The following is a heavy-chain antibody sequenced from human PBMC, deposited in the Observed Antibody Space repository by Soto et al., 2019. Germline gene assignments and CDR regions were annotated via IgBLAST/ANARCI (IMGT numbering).Heavy chain of an antibody. Sequence: GGSLRLSCAASGFTVSSNYMSCVRQAPGKGLEWVSVIYSGGSTYYADSVKGRFTISRDNSKNTLYLQMNSLRAEDTAVYYCARMEDQDYHFQWGQGTLVTVSS. CDR2: IYSGGST. D-gene: IGHD3-3*01. V-gene: IGHV3-53*01. CDR3: ARMEDQDYHFQ. CDR1: GFTVSSNY. J-gene: IGHJ1*01.